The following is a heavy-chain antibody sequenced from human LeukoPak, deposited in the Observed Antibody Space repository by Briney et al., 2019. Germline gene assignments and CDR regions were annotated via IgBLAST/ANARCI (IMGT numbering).Heavy chain of an antibody. Sequence: SETLSLSCAVYGASLGGYYWSWIRQPPGKGLEWIGEINYSGSTNYNPSLKSRVNISVDTSKKQFSLKLSSVTAAYTAVYYCARRVVVAALGYWGQGALVTVSS. V-gene: IGHV4-34*01. CDR3: ARRVVVAALGY. CDR1: GASLGGYY. D-gene: IGHD2-15*01. J-gene: IGHJ4*02. CDR2: INYSGST.